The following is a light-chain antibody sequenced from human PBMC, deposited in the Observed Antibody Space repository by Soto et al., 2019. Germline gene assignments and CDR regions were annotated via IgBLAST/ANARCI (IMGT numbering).Light chain of an antibody. CDR1: SSDVGGYNY. CDR2: EVS. CDR3: SAYTSRSTQYL. J-gene: IGLJ1*01. V-gene: IGLV2-14*01. Sequence: QSVLTQPASVAGSPGQSITISCTGTSSDVGGYNYVSWYQQHPGKAPQLMIYEVSNRPSGVSNRFSGSKTGNTASLTISGLQAEYALDYYCSAYTSRSTQYLVGNRTKVTV.